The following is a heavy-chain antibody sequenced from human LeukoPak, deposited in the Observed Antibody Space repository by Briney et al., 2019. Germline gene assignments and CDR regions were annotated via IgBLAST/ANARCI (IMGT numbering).Heavy chain of an antibody. Sequence: SETLSLTCTVSGGSINSVSYYWSWIRQPAGKGLEWIGRVLTSGTTNYNPSLKSRVSISVDTSKNQFSLNLSSVTAADTAVYYCASLTAGPVDYWGQGTLVTVSS. CDR2: VLTSGTT. CDR1: GGSINSVSYY. CDR3: ASLTAGPVDY. J-gene: IGHJ4*02. V-gene: IGHV4-61*02.